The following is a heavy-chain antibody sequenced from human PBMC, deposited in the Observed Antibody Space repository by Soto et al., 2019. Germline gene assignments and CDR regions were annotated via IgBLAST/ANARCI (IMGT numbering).Heavy chain of an antibody. CDR2: IYHSGST. V-gene: IGHV4-30-2*01. D-gene: IGHD3-10*01. CDR3: ARGGSGRPYDY. J-gene: IGHJ4*02. CDR1: GGSISSGGYS. Sequence: SETLSLTCAVSGGSISSGGYSWSWIRQPPGKGLEWIGYIYHSGSTYYNPSLKSRVTISVDRSKNQFSLKLSSVTAADTAVYYCARGGSGRPYDYWGQGTLVTVSS.